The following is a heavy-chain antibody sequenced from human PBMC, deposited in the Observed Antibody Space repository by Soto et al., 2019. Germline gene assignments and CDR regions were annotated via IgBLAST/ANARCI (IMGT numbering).Heavy chain of an antibody. J-gene: IGHJ4*01. CDR3: ARDLRDGDYRTYYFDS. Sequence: QVQLVESGGGVVQPGRSLRLSCAASGFTFSSYGMHWVRQAPGKGLEWVAVISYDGNIKYYGDSVKGRFTTSRDNSKNTLYLQMNSLRIEDTAVYYCARDLRDGDYRTYYFDSWGHGTLVTVSS. CDR2: ISYDGNIK. V-gene: IGHV3-30*03. CDR1: GFTFSSYG. D-gene: IGHD4-17*01.